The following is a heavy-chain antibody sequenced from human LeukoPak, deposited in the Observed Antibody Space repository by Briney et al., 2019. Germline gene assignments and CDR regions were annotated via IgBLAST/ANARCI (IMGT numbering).Heavy chain of an antibody. V-gene: IGHV1-46*01. Sequence: VSVKVSCKASGYSFTSCYMHWVRQAPGQVLEWMGIIDPSSGTTSYAQKFQGRVTMTRDTATSTVNMELSSLRSEDTAVYYCARDLGVGYSGYLLPDYWGQGTLVTVSS. CDR2: IDPSSGTT. CDR1: GYSFTSCY. CDR3: ARDLGVGYSGYLLPDY. D-gene: IGHD3-3*01. J-gene: IGHJ4*02.